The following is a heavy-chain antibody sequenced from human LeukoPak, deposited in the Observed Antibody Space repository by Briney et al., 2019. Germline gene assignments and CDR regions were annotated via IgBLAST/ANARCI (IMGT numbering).Heavy chain of an antibody. CDR3: ARVNNNGLYSEYFDH. J-gene: IGHJ1*01. CDR1: GFTFSSYS. Sequence: AGGSLRLSCAASGFTFSSYSMNWVRQAPGKGLEWVSSISSSSSYIYYADSVKGRLTISRDNAKNSLYLQMNSLRAEDTAVYYCARVNNNGLYSEYFDHWGQGTLVTVSS. CDR2: ISSSSSYI. D-gene: IGHD6-19*01. V-gene: IGHV3-21*01.